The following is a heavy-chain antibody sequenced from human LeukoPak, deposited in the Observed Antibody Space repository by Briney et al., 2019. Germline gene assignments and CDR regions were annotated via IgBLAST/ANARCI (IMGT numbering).Heavy chain of an antibody. V-gene: IGHV3-48*02. Sequence: PGGSLRLSCAASGFTFSSYSMNWVRQAPGKGLEWVSYISSSSSTIDHADSVKGRFTISGDNAKNSLYLQMNSLRDEDTAVYYCARKYSGSLDYWGQGTLVTVSS. D-gene: IGHD6-13*01. CDR1: GFTFSSYS. J-gene: IGHJ4*02. CDR3: ARKYSGSLDY. CDR2: ISSSSSTI.